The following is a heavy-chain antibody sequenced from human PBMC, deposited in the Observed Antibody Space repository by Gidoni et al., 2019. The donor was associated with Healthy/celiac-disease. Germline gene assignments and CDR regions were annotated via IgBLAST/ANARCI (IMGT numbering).Heavy chain of an antibody. CDR1: GGSFSGYY. D-gene: IGHD2-8*01. CDR3: ARGSMLYGFRWFDP. CDR2: INHSGST. V-gene: IGHV4-34*01. Sequence: QVQLQQWGAGLLKPSETLSLTCAVCGGSFSGYYWSWIRQPPGKGLEWIGEINHSGSTNYNPPLKSRVTISVDTSKNQFSLKLSSVTAADTAVYYCARGSMLYGFRWFDPWGQGTLVTVSS. J-gene: IGHJ5*02.